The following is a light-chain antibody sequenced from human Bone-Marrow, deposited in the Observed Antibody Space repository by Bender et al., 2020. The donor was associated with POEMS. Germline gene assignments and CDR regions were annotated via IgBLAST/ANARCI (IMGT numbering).Light chain of an antibody. CDR2: DDS. V-gene: IGLV3-21*02. J-gene: IGLJ2*01. CDR1: NIATKS. Sequence: SYVLTQPPSVSVAPGQTARITCGGNNIATKSVHWYQQKPGQAPVLVVYDDSGRPSGIPERFSGSNSGTTATLIISRVEGGDEAVYYCQVWDVSGDRKVFGGGTKLTVL. CDR3: QVWDVSGDRKV.